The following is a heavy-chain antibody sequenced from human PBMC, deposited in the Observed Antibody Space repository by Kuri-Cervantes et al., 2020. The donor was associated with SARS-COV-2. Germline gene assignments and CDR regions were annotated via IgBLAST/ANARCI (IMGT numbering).Heavy chain of an antibody. V-gene: IGHV2-5*02. J-gene: IGHJ4*02. Sequence: SGPTLVKPTQTLTLTCTFSGFSLSTSGVGVGWIRQPPGKALEWLALIYWDDGKRYSPSLKSRLTITKDTSKNQVVLTMTNMDPVDTATYYCARTTKYYDYVWGSYGGRYYFDYWGQGTLVTVSS. CDR3: ARTTKYYDYVWGSYGGRYYFDY. D-gene: IGHD3-16*01. CDR1: GFSLSTSGVG. CDR2: IYWDDGK.